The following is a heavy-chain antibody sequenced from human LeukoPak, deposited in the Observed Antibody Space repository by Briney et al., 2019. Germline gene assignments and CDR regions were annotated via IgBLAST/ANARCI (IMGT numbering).Heavy chain of an antibody. J-gene: IGHJ1*01. CDR2: IYPGDSDT. CDR1: GYSFTSYW. CDR3: ARHWRSSSSSFGRRLEYFQH. D-gene: IGHD6-6*01. Sequence: GESLKISCKGSGYSFTSYWIGWVRQMPGKGLEWMGIIYPGDSDTRYSPSFQGQVTILADKSISTAYLQWSSLKASDTAMYYCARHWRSSSSSFGRRLEYFQHWGQGTLVTVSS. V-gene: IGHV5-51*01.